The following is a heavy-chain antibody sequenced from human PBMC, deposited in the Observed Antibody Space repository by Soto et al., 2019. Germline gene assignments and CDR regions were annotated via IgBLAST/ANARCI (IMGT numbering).Heavy chain of an antibody. J-gene: IGHJ3*01. Sequence: QVQLVESGGGVVQPGRSLRLSCAASGFTFSSYAMHWVRQAPGKGLEWVAVISYDGSNKYYADSVKGRFTISRDNSKNTLYLQMNSLRAEDTAVYYCASYYGHDAFDFWGQGTMVTVSS. CDR2: ISYDGSNK. V-gene: IGHV3-30-3*01. CDR1: GFTFSSYA. D-gene: IGHD1-26*01. CDR3: ASYYGHDAFDF.